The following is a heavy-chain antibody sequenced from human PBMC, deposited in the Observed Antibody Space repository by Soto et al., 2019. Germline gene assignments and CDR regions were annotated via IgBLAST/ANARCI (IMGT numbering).Heavy chain of an antibody. CDR2: IYYSGST. V-gene: IGHV4-39*01. D-gene: IGHD3-16*01. J-gene: IGHJ6*02. Sequence: SETLSLTCTVSGGSISSSSYYWGWIRQPPGKGLEWIGSIYYSGSTYYNPSLKSRVTISVDTSKNQFSLNLSSVTAADSAVYYCARAMGDWGTYYYYYGFDVWGQGTTVTVSS. CDR1: GGSISSSSYY. CDR3: ARAMGDWGTYYYYYGFDV.